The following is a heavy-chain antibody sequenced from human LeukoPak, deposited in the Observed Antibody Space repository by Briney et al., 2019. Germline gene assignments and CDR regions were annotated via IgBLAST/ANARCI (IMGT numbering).Heavy chain of an antibody. CDR1: GGSISSSSYY. CDR2: IYYSGST. V-gene: IGHV4-39*01. J-gene: IGHJ5*02. Sequence: PSETLSLTCTVSGGSISSSSYYWGWIRQPPGKGLEWIGSIYYSGSTYYNPSLKSRVTISVDTSKNQFSLKLSSVTAADTAVYYCARKARRFRDHTGFDPWGQGTLVTVSS. CDR3: ARKARRFRDHTGFDP. D-gene: IGHD3-10*01.